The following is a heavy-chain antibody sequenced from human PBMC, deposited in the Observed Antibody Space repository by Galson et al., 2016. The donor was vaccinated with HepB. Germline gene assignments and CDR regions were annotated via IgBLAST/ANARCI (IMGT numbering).Heavy chain of an antibody. V-gene: IGHV3-7*03. CDR1: GFSFGSYW. CDR2: IKPDGSEK. D-gene: IGHD1/OR15-1a*01. CDR3: ARHPQNNL. J-gene: IGHJ4*02. Sequence: SLRLSCAGSGFSFGSYWMSWVRQSPGKGLEWVANIKPDGSEKYYVDSVEGRFTISRDSSKNTLYLQMNSLRAEDTAVYYCARHPQNNLWGQGTLVTVSS.